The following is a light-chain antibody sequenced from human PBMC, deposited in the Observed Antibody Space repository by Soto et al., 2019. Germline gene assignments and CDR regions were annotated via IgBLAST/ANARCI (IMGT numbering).Light chain of an antibody. Sequence: EIVLTQSPATLSLSPGERATLSCRASQSVSSSFAWYPQKHGQAPSLLLSDAANMTTVIPARFSGRGSGTDFTLTLSSIGPEDFAVYNWQQRSDWPPITFGGGNKVELK. V-gene: IGKV3-11*01. CDR1: QSVSSS. CDR3: QQRSDWPPIT. J-gene: IGKJ4*01. CDR2: DAA.